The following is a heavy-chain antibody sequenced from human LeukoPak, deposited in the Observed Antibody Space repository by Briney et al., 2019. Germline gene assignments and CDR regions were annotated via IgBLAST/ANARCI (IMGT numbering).Heavy chain of an antibody. J-gene: IGHJ4*02. CDR2: IKQDGSEK. CDR3: TKTGSSWHYFDS. Sequence: GGSLRLSCAASGFTFNSYWMSWVRQAPGKGLEWVANIKQDGSEKYYVDSVKGRFTISRDVSKNTLYLQMNSLRAEDTALYYCTKTGSSWHYFDSWGQGTLVTVSS. D-gene: IGHD6-13*01. CDR1: GFTFNSYW. V-gene: IGHV3-7*01.